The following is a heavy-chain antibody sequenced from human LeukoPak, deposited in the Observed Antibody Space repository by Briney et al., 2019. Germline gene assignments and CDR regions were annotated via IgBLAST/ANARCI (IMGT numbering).Heavy chain of an antibody. CDR2: IYSGGST. V-gene: IGHV3-53*01. J-gene: IGHJ6*03. CDR3: ARAQWRTYSYYYMDV. CDR1: GFTFSSYG. D-gene: IGHD6-19*01. Sequence: GGSLRLSCAASGFTFSSYGMHWVRQAPGKGLEWISVIYSGGSTYYADSVKGRFTISRDDSKNTLYPQMNSLRAEDTAIYYCARAQWRTYSYYYMDVWGKGTTVTVSS.